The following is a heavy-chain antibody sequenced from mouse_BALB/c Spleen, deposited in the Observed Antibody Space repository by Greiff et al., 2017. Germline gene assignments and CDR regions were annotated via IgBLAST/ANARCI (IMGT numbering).Heavy chain of an antibody. CDR3: SREDRSYAMDY. CDR2: IFPGDGST. CDR1: GYTFTSYD. V-gene: IGHV1-85*01. Sequence: QVQLQQSGAELVKPGASVKLSCKASGYTFTSYDINWVRQRPEQGLEWIGWIFPGDGSTKYNEKFKGKATLTTDKSSSTAYMQLSRLTSEDSAVYFFSREDRSYAMDYWGQGTSGTGSS. J-gene: IGHJ4*01. D-gene: IGHD2-14*01.